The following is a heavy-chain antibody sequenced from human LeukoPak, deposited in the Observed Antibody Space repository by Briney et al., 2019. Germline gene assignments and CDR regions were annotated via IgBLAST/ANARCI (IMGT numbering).Heavy chain of an antibody. CDR1: GFTFSSYG. J-gene: IGHJ4*02. CDR3: ARGKDYCLDH. V-gene: IGHV3-30*02. D-gene: IGHD4/OR15-4a*01. Sequence: GGSLTLSCPASGFTFSSYGMHWLRQAPGKGLEWVAFIRYDGSNKYYADSVKGRFTISRDNSKNTLYLQMTTLRAEDTAVYFCARGKDYCLDHWGQGTLVTVSS. CDR2: IRYDGSNK.